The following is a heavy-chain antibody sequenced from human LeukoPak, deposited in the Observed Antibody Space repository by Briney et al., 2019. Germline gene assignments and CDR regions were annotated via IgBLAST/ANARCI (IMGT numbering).Heavy chain of an antibody. CDR1: GFTFSSYA. CDR2: ISGSGGST. Sequence: GGSLRLSCAASGFTFSSYAMNWVRQAPGKGLEWVSIISGSGGSTYYADSVKGRFTISRDNSKNTLFLQMNNLRAEDTAVYYCAKDVDVHLTAEYFQHWGQGTLVTVSS. CDR3: AKDVDVHLTAEYFQH. V-gene: IGHV3-23*01. D-gene: IGHD5-12*01. J-gene: IGHJ1*01.